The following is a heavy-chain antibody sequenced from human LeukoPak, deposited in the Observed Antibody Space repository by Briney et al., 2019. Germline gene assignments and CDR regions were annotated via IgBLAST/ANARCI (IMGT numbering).Heavy chain of an antibody. CDR3: ARGFELPAAISYYYMDV. Sequence: LETLSLTCAVYGGSFSGYYWRWIRQPPGKGLEWIWEINHSGSTNYNPSLKSRVSISVATSKNQFSLKLSSVTAADTAVYYCARGFELPAAISYYYMDVGGKGTTVTVSS. J-gene: IGHJ6*03. CDR1: GGSFSGYY. V-gene: IGHV4-34*01. D-gene: IGHD2-2*01. CDR2: INHSGST.